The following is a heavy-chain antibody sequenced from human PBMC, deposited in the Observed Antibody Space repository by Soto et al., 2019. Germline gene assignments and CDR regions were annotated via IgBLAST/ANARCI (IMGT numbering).Heavy chain of an antibody. V-gene: IGHV4-31*03. CDR1: GGYISSGGYY. D-gene: IGHD1-20*01. Sequence: QVQLQESGPGLVKPSQTLSLTCTVSGGYISSGGYYWSWVRQHPGKGMEWIGYIYYSGSTYYNPSLKSRVTLSVDTSKNQFSLKLSSVTAADTAVYYCASLKGIPGTHLDYWGQGTLVTVSS. CDR3: ASLKGIPGTHLDY. CDR2: IYYSGST. J-gene: IGHJ4*02.